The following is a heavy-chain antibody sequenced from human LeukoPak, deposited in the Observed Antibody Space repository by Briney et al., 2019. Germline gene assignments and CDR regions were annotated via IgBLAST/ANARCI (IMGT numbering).Heavy chain of an antibody. Sequence: GGSLRLSCAASGFTFSTFGMHWVRQAPGKGLEGVAAISYDGSNQYYIDSVKGRFTISRDNSKNTLYLQMNSLRAEDTAVYYCTKLNNYDDYWGQGTQVTVSS. CDR2: ISYDGSNQ. J-gene: IGHJ4*02. D-gene: IGHD1/OR15-1a*01. CDR1: GFTFSTFG. CDR3: TKLNNYDDY. V-gene: IGHV3-30*18.